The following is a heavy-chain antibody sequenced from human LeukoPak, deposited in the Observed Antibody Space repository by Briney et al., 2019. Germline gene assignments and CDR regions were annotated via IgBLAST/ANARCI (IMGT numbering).Heavy chain of an antibody. D-gene: IGHD2-15*01. CDR3: AKRDCSGGRCYYDY. J-gene: IGHJ4*02. CDR2: ISDSGGST. Sequence: PGGSLRLSCSASGFPFSSYAMHWVRQAPGKGLEYVSAISDSGGSTYYADSVKGRFTISRDNSKNTLYLQMNSLRAEDTAVYYCAKRDCSGGRCYYDYWGQGTLVTVSS. V-gene: IGHV3-64*04. CDR1: GFPFSSYA.